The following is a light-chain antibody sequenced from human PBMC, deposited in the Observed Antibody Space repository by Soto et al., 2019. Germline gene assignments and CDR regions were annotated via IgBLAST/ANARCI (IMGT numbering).Light chain of an antibody. Sequence: QSALIQPASVSGSPGQSITISCTGTSRDVGGSDYVSWYQHHPHRAPKLLIYEVSYRPSGVSSRFSGSKSGNTASLTISGLQAEDEADYYCSSYTSSNTLEVFGVGTKVTDL. V-gene: IGLV2-14*01. J-gene: IGLJ1*01. CDR3: SSYTSSNTLEV. CDR2: EVS. CDR1: SRDVGGSDY.